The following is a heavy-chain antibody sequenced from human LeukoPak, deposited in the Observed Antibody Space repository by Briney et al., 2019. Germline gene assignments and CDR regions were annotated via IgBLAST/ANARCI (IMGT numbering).Heavy chain of an antibody. Sequence: PGGSLRLSCAASGVTVSSNYMNWVRQAPGKGLEWVSIIYSGGNTYYADSVKGRFTISRDNSKNTLYLQMNGLRAEDTAVYYCARQQDATNPGYWGQGTLVTASS. CDR2: IYSGGNT. D-gene: IGHD1/OR15-1a*01. CDR1: GVTVSSNY. J-gene: IGHJ4*02. CDR3: ARQQDATNPGY. V-gene: IGHV3-66*04.